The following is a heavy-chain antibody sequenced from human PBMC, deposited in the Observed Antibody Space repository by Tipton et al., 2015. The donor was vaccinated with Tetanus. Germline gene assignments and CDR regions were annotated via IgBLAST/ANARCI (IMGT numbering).Heavy chain of an antibody. V-gene: IGHV1-2*02. J-gene: IGHJ6*02. CDR2: IDPNSGGT. CDR1: GYTFTGYY. CDR3: AGERGGCIYFGMDG. D-gene: IGHD2-15*01. Sequence: QMQLVQSGAEVKRPGASLTVSCKASGYTFTGYYLYWVRQAPGQGLEWMGLIDPNSGGTIYAQKFQDRVAMTRDTAISTAYMELRRLCSDDTAVDYCAGERGGCIYFGMDGWGPGTTVTVTS.